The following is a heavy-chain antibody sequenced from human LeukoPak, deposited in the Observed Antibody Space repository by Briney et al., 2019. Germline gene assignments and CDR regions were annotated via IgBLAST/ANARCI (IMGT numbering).Heavy chain of an antibody. V-gene: IGHV1-46*01. J-gene: IGHJ5*02. CDR3: ARGAITMIVVAENWFDP. Sequence: ASVKVSCKASGYTFTSYYMHWVRQAPGQGLEWMGIINPSGGSTSYAQKFQGRVTMTRDTSTSTVYMELSSLRSEDTAVYYCARGAITMIVVAENWFDPWGQGTLVTVSS. CDR1: GYTFTSYY. CDR2: INPSGGST. D-gene: IGHD3-22*01.